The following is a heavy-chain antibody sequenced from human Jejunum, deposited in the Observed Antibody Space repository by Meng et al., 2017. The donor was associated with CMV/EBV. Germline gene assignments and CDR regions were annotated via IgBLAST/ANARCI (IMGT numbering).Heavy chain of an antibody. CDR1: GGPISTYC. CDR2: NYYSAST. CDR3: ARHQNGGTYPLDY. D-gene: IGHD3-16*02. J-gene: IGHJ4*02. Sequence: QVHLQDSGPDLGKPSATLCLTCAISGGPISTYCWSWIRQPPGKGLEWIGNNYYSASTNYNPSPASRVTISVDSSKNQFSLKLSSVTAADTAVYYCARHQNGGTYPLDYWGQGTLVTVSS. V-gene: IGHV4-59*08.